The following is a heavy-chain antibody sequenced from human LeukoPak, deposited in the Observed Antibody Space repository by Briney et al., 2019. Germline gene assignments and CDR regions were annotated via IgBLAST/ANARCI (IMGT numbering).Heavy chain of an antibody. CDR3: TSRLHDYGDYNYYYYYMDV. CDR2: IRSKANSYAT. Sequence: GGSLRLSCAASGFTFSGSAMHWVRQASGKGLEWVGRIRSKANSYATAYAGSVKGRFTISRDDSKNTAYLQMNSLKTEDTAVYYCTSRLHDYGDYNYYYYYMDVWGKGTTVTVSS. V-gene: IGHV3-73*01. CDR1: GFTFSGSA. J-gene: IGHJ6*03. D-gene: IGHD4-17*01.